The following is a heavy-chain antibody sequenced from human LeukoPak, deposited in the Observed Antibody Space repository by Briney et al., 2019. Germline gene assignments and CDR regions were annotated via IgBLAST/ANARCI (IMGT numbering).Heavy chain of an antibody. D-gene: IGHD3-10*01. V-gene: IGHV4-61*08. CDR3: ARFTMVRGAFDY. CDR1: GGSISSGGYY. CDR2: IYYSGST. Sequence: SETLSLTCAVSGGSISSGGYYWSWIRQPPGKGLEWIGYIYYSGSTNYNPSLKSRVTISVDTSKNQFSLKLNSVTAADTAVYYCARFTMVRGAFDYWGQGTLVTVSS. J-gene: IGHJ4*02.